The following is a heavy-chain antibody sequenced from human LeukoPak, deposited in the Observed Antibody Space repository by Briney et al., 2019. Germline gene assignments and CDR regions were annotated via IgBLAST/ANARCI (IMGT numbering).Heavy chain of an antibody. D-gene: IGHD5-24*01. V-gene: IGHV1-46*01. CDR2: INPGGANT. J-gene: IGHJ3*02. Sequence: GASVKVSCKVSGFTLSELSMHWVRQAPGQGLEWMGLINPGGANTNYAQNFQGRVTMTRDTSTSTVYMELSSLRSEDTAIYYCARIRDGYNDAYDIWGQGTVVTVPS. CDR1: GFTLSELS. CDR3: ARIRDGYNDAYDI.